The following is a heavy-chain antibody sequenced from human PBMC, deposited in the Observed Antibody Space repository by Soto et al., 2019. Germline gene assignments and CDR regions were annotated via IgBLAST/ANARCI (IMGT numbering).Heavy chain of an antibody. CDR2: INSDGSST. Sequence: EVQLVESGGDLVQPGGSLRLSCAASGFTFSSYWMNWVRQAPGKGLVWVSRINSDGSSTSYADSVKGRFTISRDNAKNTLYLQMNSLRAEDTAVYYCARGGVRRARCCVDYYYMDVWDKGTTVTVSS. D-gene: IGHD3-10*01. J-gene: IGHJ6*03. CDR1: GFTFSSYW. CDR3: ARGGVRRARCCVDYYYMDV. V-gene: IGHV3-74*01.